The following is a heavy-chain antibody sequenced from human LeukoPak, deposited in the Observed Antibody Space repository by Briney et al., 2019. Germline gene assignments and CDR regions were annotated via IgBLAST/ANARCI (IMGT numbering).Heavy chain of an antibody. D-gene: IGHD2/OR15-2a*01. Sequence: PGGSLRLSCAASGFTFSSYWMHWVRQAPGKGLVWVSRINSDESSTSYADSVKGRFTISRDNAKNTLYLQMNSLRAEDTAVYYCARVVGYYYGHFDYWGQGTLVTVSS. J-gene: IGHJ4*02. V-gene: IGHV3-74*01. CDR2: INSDESST. CDR3: ARVVGYYYGHFDY. CDR1: GFTFSSYW.